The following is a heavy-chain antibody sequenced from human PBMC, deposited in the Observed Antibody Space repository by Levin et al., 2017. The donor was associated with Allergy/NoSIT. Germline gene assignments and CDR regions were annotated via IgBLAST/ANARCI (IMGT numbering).Heavy chain of an antibody. Sequence: ASVKVSCKTSENTFTSHDINWVRLATGQGLEWMGWMNPKSGNTGYAQKFQGRVTMTRNTSISTVYMELSSLRSEDTAVYFCARSPPNHDSWSGCYAQLVAQNTMDVWGQGTTVTVFS. V-gene: IGHV1-8*01. J-gene: IGHJ6*02. CDR2: MNPKSGNT. D-gene: IGHD3-3*01. CDR1: ENTFTSHD. CDR3: ARSPPNHDSWSGCYAQLVAQNTMDV.